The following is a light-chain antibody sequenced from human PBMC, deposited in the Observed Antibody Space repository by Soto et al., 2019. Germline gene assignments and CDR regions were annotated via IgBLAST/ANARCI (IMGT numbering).Light chain of an antibody. J-gene: IGLJ2*01. V-gene: IGLV2-8*01. CDR3: SSYADSNNVEFL. Sequence: QSALTQPPSASGSPGQSVTISCTGTRSDVGSSNYVSWYQQHPGKAPKLIIYEVINRPSGVPDRFFGSKSGNTASLTVSGLQADDEAYYYCSSYADSNNVEFLFGGGTKLTVL. CDR1: RSDVGSSNY. CDR2: EVI.